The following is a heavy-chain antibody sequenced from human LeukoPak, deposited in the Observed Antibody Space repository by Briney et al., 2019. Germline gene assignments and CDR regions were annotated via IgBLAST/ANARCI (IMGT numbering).Heavy chain of an antibody. J-gene: IGHJ4*02. D-gene: IGHD4-4*01. Sequence: PGGSLRLSCAASGFTFSSYAMSWVRQAPGKGLEWVSAISGSGGSTYYGDSVKGRFTISRDKSKNTLYLQMNSLRAEDTAVYYCASHEYSSYVVFWGQGALVTVSS. CDR2: ISGSGGST. CDR1: GFTFSSYA. CDR3: ASHEYSSYVVF. V-gene: IGHV3-23*01.